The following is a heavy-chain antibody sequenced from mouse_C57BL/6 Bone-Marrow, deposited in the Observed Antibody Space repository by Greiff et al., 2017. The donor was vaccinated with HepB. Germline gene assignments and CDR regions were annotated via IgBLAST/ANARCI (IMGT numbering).Heavy chain of an antibody. J-gene: IGHJ4*01. CDR1: GYAFSSSW. Sequence: VQVVESGPELVKPGASVKISCKASGYAFSSSWMNWVKQRPGKGLEWIGRIYPGDGDTNYNGKFKGKATLTADKSSSTAYMQLSSLTSEDSAVYFCARSPYSRYAMDYWGQGTSVTVSS. CDR2: IYPGDGDT. CDR3: ARSPYSRYAMDY. V-gene: IGHV1-82*01. D-gene: IGHD2-12*01.